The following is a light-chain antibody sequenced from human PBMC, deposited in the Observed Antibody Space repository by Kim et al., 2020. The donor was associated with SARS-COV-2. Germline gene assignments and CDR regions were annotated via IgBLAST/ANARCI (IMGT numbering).Light chain of an antibody. V-gene: IGLV3-1*01. CDR1: KVGDKF. CDR3: QAWAIGTVI. CDR2: QDD. J-gene: IGLJ2*01. Sequence: SYELTQPPSVSVSPGQTASITCSGDKVGDKFACWYRQRPGQSPVLVMYQDDKRPSGIPERFSGSNSGNTATLTISETQAMDEGDYYCQAWAIGTVIFGGG.